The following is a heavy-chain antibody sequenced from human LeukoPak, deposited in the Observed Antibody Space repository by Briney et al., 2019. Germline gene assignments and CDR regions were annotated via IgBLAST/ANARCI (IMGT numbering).Heavy chain of an antibody. CDR3: ARHPRGAVAGDKYYLDY. CDR2: VYYTGST. Sequence: SETLSLTCTVSGGSISSYYWSWIRQPPGKRLEWIGYVYYTGSTNYNPSLQSRVTISVDTSKNQFSLKLRSVTAADTAVYYCARHPRGAVAGDKYYLDYWGQGTLVTVSS. V-gene: IGHV4-59*08. CDR1: GGSISSYY. D-gene: IGHD2-15*01. J-gene: IGHJ4*02.